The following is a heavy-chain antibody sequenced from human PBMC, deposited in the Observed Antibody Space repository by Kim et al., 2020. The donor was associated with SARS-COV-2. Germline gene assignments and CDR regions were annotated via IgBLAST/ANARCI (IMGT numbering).Heavy chain of an antibody. J-gene: IGHJ3*02. CDR2: IYYSGST. CDR3: ARAIGYDSSGYWAFDI. Sequence: SETLSLTCTVSGGSISSSSYYWGWIRQPPGKGLEWIGSIYYSGSTYYNPSLKSRVTISVDTSKNQFSLKLSSVTAADTAVYYCARAIGYDSSGYWAFDIWGQGTMVTVSS. CDR1: GGSISSSSYY. V-gene: IGHV4-39*07. D-gene: IGHD3-22*01.